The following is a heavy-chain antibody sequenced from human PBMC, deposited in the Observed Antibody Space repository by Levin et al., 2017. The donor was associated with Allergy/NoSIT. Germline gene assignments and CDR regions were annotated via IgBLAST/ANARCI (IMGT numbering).Heavy chain of an antibody. Sequence: PGGSLRLSCAVSGGSLSGYYWTWIRQIPGKGLEWLGEINHSGNTNYNPSLTSRVTISVDTSKNHFSLRLNSVTAADTAVYFCARIAKRDYTNFYNGMDVWGQGTTVTVSS. D-gene: IGHD3-3*01. J-gene: IGHJ6*02. CDR1: GGSLSGYY. V-gene: IGHV4-34*01. CDR2: INHSGNT. CDR3: ARIAKRDYTNFYNGMDV.